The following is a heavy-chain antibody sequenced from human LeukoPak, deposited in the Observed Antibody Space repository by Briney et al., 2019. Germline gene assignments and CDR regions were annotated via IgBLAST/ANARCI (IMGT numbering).Heavy chain of an antibody. CDR3: AKDEETPTISRYYFDY. V-gene: IGHV3-23*01. D-gene: IGHD5-24*01. Sequence: PGGSLRLSCAASGFNFRFYAMSWVRQAPGEGLEWLSAISGGGDTYYADSVKGRFTISRDNSKNTLYLQMNSLRAEDTAVYYCAKDEETPTISRYYFDYWGQGTPVTVSS. CDR1: GFNFRFYA. J-gene: IGHJ4*02. CDR2: ISGGGDT.